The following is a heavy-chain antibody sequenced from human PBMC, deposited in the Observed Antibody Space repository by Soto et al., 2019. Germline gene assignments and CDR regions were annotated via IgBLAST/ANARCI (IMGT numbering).Heavy chain of an antibody. D-gene: IGHD1-26*01. CDR1: GDSLSSGRYY. Sequence: PSETLSLTCTVSGDSLSSGRYYWTWLRQPPGKGLGWIGYIYHVGTSKYNPSLNSRAIISLDTSKSQFSLRLRSVTAADTAVYFCARESIVGDTKFDPWGHGTLVTVSS. CDR3: ARESIVGDTKFDP. J-gene: IGHJ5*02. V-gene: IGHV4-61*01. CDR2: IYHVGTS.